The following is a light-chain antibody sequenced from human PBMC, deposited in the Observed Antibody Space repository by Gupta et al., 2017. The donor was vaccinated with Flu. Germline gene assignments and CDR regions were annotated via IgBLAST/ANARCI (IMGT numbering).Light chain of an antibody. CDR1: HYIDNC. Sequence: DIQLTQSPSSMSASVGDHVTITCRATHYIDNCLAWYQQKPGKPPKLIIYGASSLRGGVPTRFSGSGSGTEFSLTISSLQAEDFATYYCQQAYSFPRTFGQGTRVDIK. CDR2: GAS. CDR3: QQAYSFPRT. J-gene: IGKJ1*01. V-gene: IGKV1-12*01.